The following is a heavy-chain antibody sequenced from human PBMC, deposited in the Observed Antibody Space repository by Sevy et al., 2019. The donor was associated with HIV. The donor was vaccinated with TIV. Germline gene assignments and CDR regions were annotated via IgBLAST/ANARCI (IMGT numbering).Heavy chain of an antibody. D-gene: IGHD1-20*01. CDR2: IYYSGTT. J-gene: IGHJ4*02. V-gene: IGHV4-59*01. CDR1: GASMNIYY. CDR3: ARVGFNWNDVDY. Sequence: GSLRLSCTVSGASMNIYYWSWIRQPPGKGLEWIGYIYYSGTTNNNPSLKSRLTISIDTSKNQFSLKLSSVTAADTAVYYCARVGFNWNDVDYWGQGTLVTVSS.